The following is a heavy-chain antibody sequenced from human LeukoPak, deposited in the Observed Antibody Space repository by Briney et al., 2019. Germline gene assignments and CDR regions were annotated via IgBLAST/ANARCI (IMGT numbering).Heavy chain of an antibody. D-gene: IGHD3-10*01. CDR2: INYSGST. CDR1: GGSFSGYY. CDR3: AREADYGSGSPDTFDY. J-gene: IGHJ4*02. Sequence: SETLSLTCAVYGGSFSGYYWSWIRQPPGKGLEWIGEINYSGSTNYNPSLKSRVTISVDTSKNQFSLKLSSVTAADTAVYYCAREADYGSGSPDTFDYWGQGTLVTVSS. V-gene: IGHV4-34*01.